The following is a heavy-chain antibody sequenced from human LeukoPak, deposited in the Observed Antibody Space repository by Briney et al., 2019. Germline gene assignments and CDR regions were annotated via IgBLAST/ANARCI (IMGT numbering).Heavy chain of an antibody. V-gene: IGHV1-46*01. J-gene: IGHJ4*02. CDR3: ARYLGYYDSSGYYYKVATF. Sequence: EASVKVSCKASGYTFTSYYMHWVRQAPGQGLEWMGIINPSGGSTSYAQKFQGRVTMTRDMSTSTVYMELSSLRSEDTAVYYCARYLGYYDSSGYYYKVATFWGQGTLVTVSS. CDR1: GYTFTSYY. D-gene: IGHD3-22*01. CDR2: INPSGGST.